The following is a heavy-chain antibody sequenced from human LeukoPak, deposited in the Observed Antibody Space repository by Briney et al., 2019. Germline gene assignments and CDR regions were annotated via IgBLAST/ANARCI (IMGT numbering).Heavy chain of an antibody. Sequence: LSLTCAVSGGSISSSNWWSWVRQPPGKGLEWIGEIYHSGSTNYNPSLKSRVTISVDKSKNQFSLKLSSVTAADTAMYYCAREANYYDTSGYYHGAFDIWGQGTMVTVSS. CDR3: AREANYYDTSGYYHGAFDI. CDR1: GGSISSSNW. D-gene: IGHD3-22*01. J-gene: IGHJ3*02. CDR2: IYHSGST. V-gene: IGHV4-4*02.